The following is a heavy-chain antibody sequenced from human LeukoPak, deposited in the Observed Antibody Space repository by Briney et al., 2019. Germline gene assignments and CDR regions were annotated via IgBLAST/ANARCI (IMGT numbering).Heavy chain of an antibody. D-gene: IGHD1-26*01. V-gene: IGHV4-39*07. CDR1: GDSISSSSYY. J-gene: IGHJ4*02. Sequence: SETLSLTCSVSGDSISSSSYYWGWIRQPPGKGLEWIGSIYYSGVTYYSPSLKSRITISVDTSKNQFSLKLYSVTAADTAVYYCVVGATTGDYWGQGTLVTVSS. CDR3: VVGATTGDY. CDR2: IYYSGVT.